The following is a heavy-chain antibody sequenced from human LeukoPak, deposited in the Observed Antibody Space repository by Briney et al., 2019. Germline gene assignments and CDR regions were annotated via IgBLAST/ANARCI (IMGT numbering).Heavy chain of an antibody. J-gene: IGHJ3*02. CDR3: ARHGIVVVTPDDAFDI. CDR1: GGSISSSSYY. V-gene: IGHV4-39*01. CDR2: IYYSGST. Sequence: SETLSLTCTVSGGSISSSSYYWGWSRQPPGKGLEWIGSIYYSGSTYYNPSLKSRVTISVDTSKNQFSLKLSSVTAADTAVYYCARHGIVVVTPDDAFDIWGQGTMVTVSS. D-gene: IGHD2-21*02.